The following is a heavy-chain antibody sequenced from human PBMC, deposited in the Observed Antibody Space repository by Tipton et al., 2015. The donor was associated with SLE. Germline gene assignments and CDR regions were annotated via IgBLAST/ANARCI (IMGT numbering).Heavy chain of an antibody. D-gene: IGHD6-13*01. CDR3: ARSAGYGSSWAHFDY. V-gene: IGHV4-39*07. CDR1: GGSISSSSHY. Sequence: TLSLTCTISGGSISSSSHYWGWIRQTPGKGLEWLGSIYYSGSTNYNPSLKSRVTISVDTSKNQFSLKLSSVTAADTAVYYCARSAGYGSSWAHFDYWGQGTLVTVSS. J-gene: IGHJ4*02. CDR2: IYYSGST.